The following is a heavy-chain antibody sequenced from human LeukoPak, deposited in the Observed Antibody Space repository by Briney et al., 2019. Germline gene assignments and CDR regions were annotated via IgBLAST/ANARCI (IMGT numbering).Heavy chain of an antibody. J-gene: IGHJ4*02. CDR1: GYTLTELS. D-gene: IGHD5-12*01. CDR3: ATGGYGSGYDIFDY. Sequence: ASVKVSCKVSGYTLTELSMHWVRQAPGKGLEWMGGFDPEDGETIYAQKFQGRVTMTEDTSTGTAYMELSSLRSEDTAVYYCATGGYGSGYDIFDYWGQGTLVTVSS. CDR2: FDPEDGET. V-gene: IGHV1-24*01.